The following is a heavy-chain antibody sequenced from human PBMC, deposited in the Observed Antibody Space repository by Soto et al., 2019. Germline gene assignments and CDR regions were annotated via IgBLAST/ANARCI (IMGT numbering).Heavy chain of an antibody. CDR2: IFYSGSA. Sequence: SETLSLTCSVSGGSIRNYYWSWIRQPPGKGLEYIGYIFYSGSATYNPSLKTRVAMSVDTSRNQFALKLRSVTAADTATYYCARLKRAYSLGSILDFWGRGTLVTVSS. CDR1: GGSIRNYY. V-gene: IGHV4-59*01. D-gene: IGHD5-18*01. J-gene: IGHJ4*01. CDR3: ARLKRAYSLGSILDF.